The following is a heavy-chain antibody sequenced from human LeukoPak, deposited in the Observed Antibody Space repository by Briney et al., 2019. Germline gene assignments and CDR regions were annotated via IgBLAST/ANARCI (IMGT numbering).Heavy chain of an antibody. Sequence: KASETLSLTCAVYGGSFSGYYWSWIRQPPGKGLEWIGEINHSGSTNYNPSLKSRVTISVDTSKNQFSLKLSSVTAADTAVYYCARDSLPYDIVVVAATGFDYWGQGTLVTVSS. D-gene: IGHD2-15*01. CDR1: GGSFSGYY. J-gene: IGHJ4*02. V-gene: IGHV4-34*01. CDR3: ARDSLPYDIVVVAATGFDY. CDR2: INHSGST.